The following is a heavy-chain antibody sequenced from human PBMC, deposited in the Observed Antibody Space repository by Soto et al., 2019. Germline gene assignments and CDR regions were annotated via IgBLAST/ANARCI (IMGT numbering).Heavy chain of an antibody. CDR1: GYTFTGYY. CDR2: INPNSGGT. Sequence: ASVKVSCKASGYTFTGYYMHWVRQAPGQGLEWMGWINPNSGGTNYAQKLQGWVTITRDISTSTAYMELSSLRSEDTAVYYCAKRPAAGHITGYDPWGRGPLVTVSS. D-gene: IGHD6-13*01. V-gene: IGHV1-2*04. CDR3: AKRPAAGHITGYDP. J-gene: IGHJ5*02.